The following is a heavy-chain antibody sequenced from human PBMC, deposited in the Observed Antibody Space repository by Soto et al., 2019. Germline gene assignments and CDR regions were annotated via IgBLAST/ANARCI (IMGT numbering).Heavy chain of an antibody. V-gene: IGHV3-74*01. D-gene: IGHD3-22*01. CDR1: GFTFRTYW. Sequence: EVQLVESGGGLVQLGGSLRLSCEASGFTFRTYWMHWVRQAPGKGLVWVSRIKSDGSGTYYADSVEGRFTISRDNAQNKPSLQMNRLRAEDTAVYSCVRGAGDYHDGKGYLGRHWGQGPLFTVSS. CDR2: IKSDGSGT. CDR3: VRGAGDYHDGKGYLGRH. J-gene: IGHJ4*02.